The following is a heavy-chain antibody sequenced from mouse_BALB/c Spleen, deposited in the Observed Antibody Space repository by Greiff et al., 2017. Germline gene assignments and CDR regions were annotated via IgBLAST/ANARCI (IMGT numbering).Heavy chain of an antibody. CDR1: GFTFSSYG. CDR2: INSNGGST. Sequence: DVMLVESGGGLVKPGGSLKLSCAASGFTFSSYGMSWVRQTPDKRLELVATINSNGGSTYYPDSVKGRFTISRDNAKNTLYLQMSSLKSEDTAMYYCARDHSYYFDYWGQGTTLTVSS. CDR3: ARDHSYYFDY. J-gene: IGHJ2*01. V-gene: IGHV5-6-3*01.